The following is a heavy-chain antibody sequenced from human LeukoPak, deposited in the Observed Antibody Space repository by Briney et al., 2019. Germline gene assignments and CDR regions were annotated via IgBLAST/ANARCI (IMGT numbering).Heavy chain of an antibody. Sequence: NASETLSLTCTVSGGSITSSDYFWGWIRQPPGKGLEWMGNVDYSGRPHRNPSLMGRVTINADRSRNQFSPNLSSVTAADTAVYFCARLDASLAHLSGSFPDYWGQGALVTVSS. CDR3: ARLDASLAHLSGSFPDY. CDR2: VDYSGRP. D-gene: IGHD3-10*01. V-gene: IGHV4-39*01. CDR1: GGSITSSDYF. J-gene: IGHJ4*02.